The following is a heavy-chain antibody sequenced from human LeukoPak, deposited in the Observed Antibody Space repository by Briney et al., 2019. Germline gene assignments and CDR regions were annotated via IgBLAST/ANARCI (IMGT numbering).Heavy chain of an antibody. Sequence: ASVKVSCKASGGTFSSYAISWVRQAPGQGLEWMGGIIPIFGTANYAQKFQGRVTITADKSTSTAYMELSSLRSEDTAAYYCARRKNYAPYFDYWGQGTLVTVSS. CDR3: ARRKNYAPYFDY. D-gene: IGHD1-7*01. J-gene: IGHJ4*02. CDR1: GGTFSSYA. CDR2: IIPIFGTA. V-gene: IGHV1-69*06.